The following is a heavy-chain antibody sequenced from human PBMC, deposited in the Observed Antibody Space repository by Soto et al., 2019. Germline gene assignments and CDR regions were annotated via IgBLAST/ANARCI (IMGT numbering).Heavy chain of an antibody. CDR2: MNPSGGLT. D-gene: IGHD3-10*01. Sequence: ASVMVSWKESGYTFSRCYIYWVRQAPGRGLEWMGAMNPSGGLTTYAEKFQGRVTITSGTSTSTGYMELSSLRSEDTAVYYCARGKGLASYHYYYDMDVWGQGTTVTVS. CDR3: ARGKGLASYHYYYDMDV. J-gene: IGHJ6*02. V-gene: IGHV1-46*01. CDR1: GYTFSRCY.